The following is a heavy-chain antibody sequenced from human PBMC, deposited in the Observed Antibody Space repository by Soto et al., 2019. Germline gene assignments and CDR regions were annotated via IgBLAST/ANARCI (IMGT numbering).Heavy chain of an antibody. J-gene: IGHJ5*02. Sequence: SGPTLVNPTQTLTLTCTFSGFSLSTSGMRVSWIRQPPGKALEWLARIDWDDDKFYSTSLKTRLTISKDTSKNQVVLTMTNMDPVDTATYYCARMRKGYSSSWSWFDPWGQGTLVTVS. CDR1: GFSLSTSGMR. V-gene: IGHV2-70*04. CDR3: ARMRKGYSSSWSWFDP. D-gene: IGHD6-13*01. CDR2: IDWDDDK.